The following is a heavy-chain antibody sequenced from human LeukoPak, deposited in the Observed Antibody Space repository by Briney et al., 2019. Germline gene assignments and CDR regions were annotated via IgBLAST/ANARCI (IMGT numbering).Heavy chain of an antibody. Sequence: ASVKVSCKASGYTFTSYDINWVRQATGQGLEWMGWMNPNSGNTGYAQKFQGRVTMTRNISISTAYMELSSLRSEDTAVYYCARIAIVVVPAAITSHYYGMDVWGQGTTVTVSS. J-gene: IGHJ6*02. CDR1: GYTFTSYD. CDR2: MNPNSGNT. V-gene: IGHV1-8*01. CDR3: ARIAIVVVPAAITSHYYGMDV. D-gene: IGHD2-2*01.